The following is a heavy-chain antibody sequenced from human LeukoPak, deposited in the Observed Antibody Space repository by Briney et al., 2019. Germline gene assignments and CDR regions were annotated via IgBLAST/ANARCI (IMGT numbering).Heavy chain of an antibody. CDR3: ATPPAAGAYYYYGMDV. V-gene: IGHV3-48*03. CDR2: ISSSGSTI. D-gene: IGHD6-13*01. CDR1: GFTFSSCE. J-gene: IGHJ6*02. Sequence: GGSLRLSCAASGFTFSSCEMNWVRQAPGKGLEWVSYISSSGSTIYYADSVKGRFTISRDNAKNSLYLQMNSLRAEDTAVYYCATPPAAGAYYYYGMDVWGQGTTVTVSS.